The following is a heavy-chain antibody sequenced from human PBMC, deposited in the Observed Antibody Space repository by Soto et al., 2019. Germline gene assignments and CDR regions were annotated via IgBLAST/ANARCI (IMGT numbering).Heavy chain of an antibody. V-gene: IGHV3-30-3*01. CDR1: GFTFSSYA. Sequence: VQLVESGGGVVQPGRSLRLSCAASGFTFSSYAMHWVRQAPGKGLEWVAVISYDGSNKYYADSVKGRFTISRDNSKNTLYLQMNSLRAEDTAVYYCARDSSSWQRRNWFDPWGQGTLVTVSS. CDR2: ISYDGSNK. J-gene: IGHJ5*02. CDR3: ARDSSSWQRRNWFDP. D-gene: IGHD6-13*01.